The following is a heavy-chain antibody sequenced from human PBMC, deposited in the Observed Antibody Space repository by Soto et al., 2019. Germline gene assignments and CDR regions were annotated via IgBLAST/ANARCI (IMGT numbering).Heavy chain of an antibody. J-gene: IGHJ4*02. V-gene: IGHV3-30*18. Sequence: QVQLVESGGGVVQPGRSLRLSCAASGFTFSSYGMHWVRQAPGKGLEWVAVISYDGSNKYYADSVKGRFTISRDNSKNTLYLQMNSLRAEDTAVYYCAKMGFTHPFDYWGQGTLVTVSS. CDR2: ISYDGSNK. CDR1: GFTFSSYG. D-gene: IGHD3-10*01. CDR3: AKMGFTHPFDY.